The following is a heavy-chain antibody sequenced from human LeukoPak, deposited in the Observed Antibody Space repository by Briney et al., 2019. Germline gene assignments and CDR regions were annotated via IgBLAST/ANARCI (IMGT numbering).Heavy chain of an antibody. CDR3: APPGEATVDY. CDR2: ISYDGSNK. Sequence: GGSLRLSCAASGFTFSSYGMHWVRQAPGKGLEWVAVISYDGSNKYYADSVKGRFTISRDNSKNTLYLQMNSLRAEDTAVYYCAPPGEATVDYWGQETLVTVSS. J-gene: IGHJ4*02. V-gene: IGHV3-30*03. D-gene: IGHD4-17*01. CDR1: GFTFSSYG.